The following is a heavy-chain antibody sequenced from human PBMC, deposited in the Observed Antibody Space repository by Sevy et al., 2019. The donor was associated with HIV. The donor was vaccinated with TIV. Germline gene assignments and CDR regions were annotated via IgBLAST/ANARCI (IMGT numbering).Heavy chain of an antibody. V-gene: IGHV3-23*01. CDR1: GFTFSTYA. Sequence: LSLTCAASGFTFSTYAMSWVRQAPGKGLEWVSVISGSGGDTYYADSVKGRFTISRDNSKNTLYLQMNSLRAEETAVYYCAKDAYYYDSSGYSMSQWYYGMDVWGQGTTVTVSS. D-gene: IGHD3-22*01. CDR3: AKDAYYYDSSGYSMSQWYYGMDV. CDR2: ISGSGGDT. J-gene: IGHJ6*02.